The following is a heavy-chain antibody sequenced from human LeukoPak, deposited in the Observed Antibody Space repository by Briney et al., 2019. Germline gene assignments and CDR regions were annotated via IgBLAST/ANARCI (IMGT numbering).Heavy chain of an antibody. CDR1: GVSISSSYYY. J-gene: IGHJ4*02. Sequence: PSETLSLTCTVSGVSISSSYYYWGWIRQPPGKGLEWIGYIYHSGSTYYNPSLKSRVTISVDRSKNQFSLKLSSVTAADTAVYYCARGRYDDYVATVVQYFDYWGQGTLVTVSS. V-gene: IGHV4-39*07. CDR3: ARGRYDDYVATVVQYFDY. D-gene: IGHD4-17*01. CDR2: IYHSGST.